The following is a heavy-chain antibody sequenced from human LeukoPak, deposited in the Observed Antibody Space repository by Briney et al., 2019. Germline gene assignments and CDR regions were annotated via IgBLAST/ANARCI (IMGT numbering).Heavy chain of an antibody. Sequence: GRSLRLSCAVSGFPFDDYGTKWVRQVTGKGLEWVSGINLNGGSTGYADSVKGRFTISRDNAKNSLYLQMNSLRAEDTALYYCARDIVLIAVAVRGSFDIWGQGTMVTVSS. V-gene: IGHV3-20*04. CDR3: ARDIVLIAVAVRGSFDI. CDR1: GFPFDDYG. D-gene: IGHD6-19*01. CDR2: INLNGGST. J-gene: IGHJ3*02.